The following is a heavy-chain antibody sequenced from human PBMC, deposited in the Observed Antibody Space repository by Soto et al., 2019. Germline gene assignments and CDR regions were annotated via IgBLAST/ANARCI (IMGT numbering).Heavy chain of an antibody. Sequence: ASVKVSCKASGYTFTGYYMHWVRQAPGQGLEWMGWINPNSGGTNYAQKFQGWVTMTRDTSISTAYMELSRLRSDDTAVYYCAGDLGDSGYDRLYYGMDVWGQGTTVTVSS. D-gene: IGHD5-12*01. V-gene: IGHV1-2*04. J-gene: IGHJ6*02. CDR3: AGDLGDSGYDRLYYGMDV. CDR2: INPNSGGT. CDR1: GYTFTGYY.